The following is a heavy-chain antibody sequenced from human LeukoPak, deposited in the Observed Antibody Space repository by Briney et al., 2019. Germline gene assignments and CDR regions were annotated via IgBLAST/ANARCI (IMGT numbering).Heavy chain of an antibody. D-gene: IGHD3-10*01. J-gene: IGHJ5*02. V-gene: IGHV1-2*02. CDR1: GYTFTGYL. CDR3: ARGRSNTSWFGWFDP. CDR2: INPNGGAT. Sequence: ASVKVSCKASGYTFTGYLIHWVRQAPGQGLEWMGWINPNGGATYYAQKFQGRVTMARDSSISTAYVELSRLKSGDTAVYYCARGRSNTSWFGWFDPWGQGTRVTVSS.